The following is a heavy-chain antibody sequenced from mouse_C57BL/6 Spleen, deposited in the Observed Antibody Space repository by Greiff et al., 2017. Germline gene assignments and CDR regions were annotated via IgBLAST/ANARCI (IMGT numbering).Heavy chain of an antibody. J-gene: IGHJ1*03. D-gene: IGHD1-1*01. CDR2: ILPGSGST. CDR3: ARRIGIFVTTVVDWYFDV. V-gene: IGHV1-9*01. CDR1: GYTFTGYW. Sequence: QVQLQQSGAELMKPGASVKLSCKATGYTFTGYWIEWVKQRPGHGLEWIGEILPGSGSTNYNEKFKGKATFTADTSSNTAYMQLSSLTTEDSAIYYCARRIGIFVTTVVDWYFDVWGTGTTVTVSS.